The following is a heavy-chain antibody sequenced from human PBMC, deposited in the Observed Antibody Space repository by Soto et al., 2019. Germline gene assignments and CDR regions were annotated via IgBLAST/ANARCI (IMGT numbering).Heavy chain of an antibody. V-gene: IGHV1-8*01. J-gene: IGHJ4*02. Sequence: SVKPSWKEPRYTIDCYSSNSAQHETRQGLEWMGWMNPNSGNTGYAQKFQGRVTITRDTSASTAYMELSSLRSEDTAVYYCARHGLRYFYSSSSGPFDYWGQGTLVTVSS. D-gene: IGHD6-6*01. CDR2: MNPNSGNT. CDR3: ARHGLRYFYSSSSGPFDY. CDR1: RYTIDCYS.